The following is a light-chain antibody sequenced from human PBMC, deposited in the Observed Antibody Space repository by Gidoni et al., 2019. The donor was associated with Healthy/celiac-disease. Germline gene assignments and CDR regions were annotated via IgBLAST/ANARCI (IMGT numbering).Light chain of an antibody. Sequence: SSELTQDPAVSVALGQTVRITCQGDSLRSYYASWYQQKPGQAPVIVIYGKNNRPSGIPDRFSGSSSGNTASLTITGAQAEDEADYYCNSRDSSGNPRNVFGTGTKVTVL. V-gene: IGLV3-19*01. CDR3: NSRDSSGNPRNV. CDR1: SLRSYY. CDR2: GKN. J-gene: IGLJ1*01.